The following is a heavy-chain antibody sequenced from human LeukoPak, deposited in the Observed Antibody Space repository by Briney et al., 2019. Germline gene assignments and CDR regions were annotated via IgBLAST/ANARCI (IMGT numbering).Heavy chain of an antibody. CDR1: GFTFSSYA. V-gene: IGHV3-23*01. J-gene: IGHJ4*02. CDR2: ISSSGGST. Sequence: GGSLRLSCAASGFTFSSYAMSWVRQAPGKGLEWVSAISSSGGSTYYADSVKGRFTISRDNSKNTLYLQMNSLRAEDTAVYYCAKDPRYYDFWSGSDYWGQGTLVTVSS. D-gene: IGHD3-3*01. CDR3: AKDPRYYDFWSGSDY.